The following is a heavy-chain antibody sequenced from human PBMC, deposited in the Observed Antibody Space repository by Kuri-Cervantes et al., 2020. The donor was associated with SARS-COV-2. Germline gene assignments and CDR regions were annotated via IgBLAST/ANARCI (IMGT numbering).Heavy chain of an antibody. V-gene: IGHV3-33*01. J-gene: IGHJ5*02. Sequence: GESLKIPFSASGFGFCCYGMDLLRQPPGKGAECVAVVWYDGSRKEYADPVKGRFTISRDNSKNLVLLQMNSLRVEDTAIYYCARDDTHYWSGIDPWGQGTPVTVSS. CDR3: ARDDTHYWSGIDP. CDR1: GFGFCCYG. CDR2: VWYDGSRK. D-gene: IGHD3-10*01.